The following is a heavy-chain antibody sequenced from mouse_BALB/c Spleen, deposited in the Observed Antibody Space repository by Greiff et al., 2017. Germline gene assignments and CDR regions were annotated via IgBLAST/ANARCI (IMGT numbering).Heavy chain of an antibody. J-gene: IGHJ4*01. V-gene: IGHV10-1*02. CDR3: VRGGRYDYYYAMDY. Sequence: EVQGVESGGDLVKPGGSLKLSCAASGFTFNTYAMNWVRQAPGKGLEWVARIRSKSNNYATYYADSVKDRFTISRDDSQSMLYLQMNNLKTEDTAMYYCVRGGRYDYYYAMDYWGQGTSVTVSS. CDR2: IRSKSNNYAT. D-gene: IGHD2-14*01. CDR1: GFTFNTYA.